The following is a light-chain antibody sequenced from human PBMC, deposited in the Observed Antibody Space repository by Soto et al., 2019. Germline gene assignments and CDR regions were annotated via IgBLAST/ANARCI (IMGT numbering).Light chain of an antibody. CDR2: DAS. Sequence: EIVMTQSPATLSVSPGERVTLSCRASQSVSSNLAWYKQKPGQAPRLLIYDASTRATDIPDRFSGTGSGTEFTLTISSLQSEDFGVYFCQQRSNWPRTFGQGTKVDIK. J-gene: IGKJ1*01. V-gene: IGKV3-15*01. CDR1: QSVSSN. CDR3: QQRSNWPRT.